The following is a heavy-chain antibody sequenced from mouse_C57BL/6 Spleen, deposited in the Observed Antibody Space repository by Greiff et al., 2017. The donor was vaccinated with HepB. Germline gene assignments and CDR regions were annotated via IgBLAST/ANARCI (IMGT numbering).Heavy chain of an antibody. V-gene: IGHV7-3*01. CDR1: GFTFTDYY. D-gene: IGHD4-1*01. CDR2: IRNKANGYTT. CDR3: ASPRTGTSRGFAY. Sequence: EVMLVESGGGLVQPGGSLSLSCAASGFTFTDYYMSWVRQPPGKALEWLGFIRNKANGYTTEYSASVKGRFTISRDNSQRSLYLQMNALRAEDSATYYFASPRTGTSRGFAYWGQGTLVTVSA. J-gene: IGHJ3*01.